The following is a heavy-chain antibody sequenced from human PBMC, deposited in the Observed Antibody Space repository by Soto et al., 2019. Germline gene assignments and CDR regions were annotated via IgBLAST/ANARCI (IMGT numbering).Heavy chain of an antibody. V-gene: IGHV1-2*04. CDR2: IDPNSGGT. CDR3: ARHANGDYVLIFDY. CDR1: GYTFTGYY. D-gene: IGHD4-17*01. J-gene: IGHJ4*02. Sequence: ASVKVSCKASGYTFTGYYMHWVRQAPGQGLEWMGWIDPNSGGTNYAQKFQGWVTMTRDTSISTAYMELSRLGSDDTAVYYCARHANGDYVLIFDYWGQGTLVTVSS.